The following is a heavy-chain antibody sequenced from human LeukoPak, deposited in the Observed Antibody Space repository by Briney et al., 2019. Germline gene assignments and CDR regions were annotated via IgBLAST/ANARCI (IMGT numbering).Heavy chain of an antibody. Sequence: GSLKLSCSASGFTFSRYEMNWGRQAPGEGLEVVSYISSSGSTIYYADSVKGRFTISRDNAKNSLYLQMNSLRAEDTAVYYCAELGITMIGGVWSKGTTVTISS. CDR2: ISSSGSTI. CDR3: AELGITMIGGV. D-gene: IGHD3-10*02. CDR1: GFTFSRYE. J-gene: IGHJ6*04. V-gene: IGHV3-48*03.